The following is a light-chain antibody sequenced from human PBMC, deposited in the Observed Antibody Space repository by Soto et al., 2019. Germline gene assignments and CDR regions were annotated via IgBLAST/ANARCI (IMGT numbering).Light chain of an antibody. J-gene: IGLJ1*01. V-gene: IGLV2-14*01. CDR2: DVT. Sequence: QSVLTQPASVSGSPGQSIAISCTGTSSDVGGYNSVSWYQQHTGKAPKLMIYDVTNRPSGVSNRFSGSKSGNTASLTISGLQAEDEADYYCSSYASGGTYVFGTGTKVTVL. CDR1: SSDVGGYNS. CDR3: SSYASGGTYV.